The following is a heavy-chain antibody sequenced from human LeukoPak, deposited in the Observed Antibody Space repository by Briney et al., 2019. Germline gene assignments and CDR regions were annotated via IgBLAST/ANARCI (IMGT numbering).Heavy chain of an antibody. Sequence: GGSLRLSCAASGFTFSSYWMSWVRQAPGKGLEWVANIKQDGSEKYYVDSVKGRFTISRDNAKNSLYLQMNSLRAEDTAVYYCARDSTMIVVGNAFDIWGQGTMVTVSS. CDR2: IKQDGSEK. V-gene: IGHV3-7*01. D-gene: IGHD3-22*01. CDR1: GFTFSSYW. J-gene: IGHJ3*02. CDR3: ARDSTMIVVGNAFDI.